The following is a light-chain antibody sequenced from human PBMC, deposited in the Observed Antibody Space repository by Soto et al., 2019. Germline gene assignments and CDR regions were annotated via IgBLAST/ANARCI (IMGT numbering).Light chain of an antibody. CDR1: QSVGSL. CDR2: GAS. V-gene: IGKV3-15*01. Sequence: EIVLTQSPATLSVSPGEGATLSCRASQSVGSLLAWYQQKPGQSPRLLIYGASSRATGVPVRFSGSGSGVAFTLTISRLQSEDFAVYHCQQYNQWPGTFGQGTKVDIK. J-gene: IGKJ1*01. CDR3: QQYNQWPGT.